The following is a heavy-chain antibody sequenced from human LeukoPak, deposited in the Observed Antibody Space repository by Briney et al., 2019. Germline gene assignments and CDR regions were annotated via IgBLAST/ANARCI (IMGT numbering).Heavy chain of an antibody. D-gene: IGHD6-13*01. J-gene: IGHJ5*02. V-gene: IGHV4-59*08. Sequence: PSETLSLTCTVPGGSISSYYWSWIRQPPGKGLEWIGYIYYSGSTNYNPSLKSRVTISVDTSKNQFSLKLSSVTAADTAVYYCAKTAAGFPNYNWFDPWGQGTLVTVSS. CDR3: AKTAAGFPNYNWFDP. CDR1: GGSISSYY. CDR2: IYYSGST.